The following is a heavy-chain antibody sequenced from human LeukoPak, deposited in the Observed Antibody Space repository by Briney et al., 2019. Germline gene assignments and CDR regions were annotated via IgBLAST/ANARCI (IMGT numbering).Heavy chain of an antibody. CDR3: ATSYYGSGI. D-gene: IGHD3-10*01. V-gene: IGHV3-30*03. Sequence: GGSLRLSCAASGFTFSSYGMHWVRQAPGKGLEWVAVISYDGSNKYYADSVKGRFTISRDNSKNTLYLQMNSLRPEDTAVYYCATSYYGSGIWGQGTLVSVSS. CDR2: ISYDGSNK. CDR1: GFTFSSYG. J-gene: IGHJ4*02.